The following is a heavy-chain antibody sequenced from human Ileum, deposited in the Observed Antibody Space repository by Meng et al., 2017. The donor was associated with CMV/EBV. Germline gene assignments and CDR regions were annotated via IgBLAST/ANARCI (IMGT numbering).Heavy chain of an antibody. J-gene: IGHJ2*01. CDR2: TYYRSKWYN. CDR3: ARENGYEWYFDF. D-gene: IGHD6-13*01. CDR1: GESVSSIGVI. Sequence: QLQRHQPGPGLVKPSQTLSLTCPISGESVSSIGVIWNVIRQSPSRGLEWLGNTYYRSKWYNDYAPSVKSRITVKPDTSKNQFSLQLNSVTPEDTAVYYCARENGYEWYFDFWGRGTLVTVSS. V-gene: IGHV6-1*01.